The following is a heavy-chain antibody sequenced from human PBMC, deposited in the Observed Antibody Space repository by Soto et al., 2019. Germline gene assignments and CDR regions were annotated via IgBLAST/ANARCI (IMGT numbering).Heavy chain of an antibody. D-gene: IGHD1-26*01. V-gene: IGHV4-28*01. CDR3: ARREIQGPIDY. Sequence: PSETLSLTCAVSGYSISSSNWWGWIRQPPGKGLEWIGYIYYSGTTYYNPSLKSRVTMSVDTSKNQFSLKLTSVTAVDTAEYYCARREIQGPIDYWGQGTLVTVSS. J-gene: IGHJ4*02. CDR2: IYYSGTT. CDR1: GYSISSSNW.